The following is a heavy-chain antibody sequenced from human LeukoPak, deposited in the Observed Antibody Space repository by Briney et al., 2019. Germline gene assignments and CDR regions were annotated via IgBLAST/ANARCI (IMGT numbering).Heavy chain of an antibody. CDR2: ISYDGSNK. V-gene: IGHV3-30*04. Sequence: GGSLRLSCAASGFTFSSYAMHWVRQAPGKGLEWVAVISYDGSNKYYADSVKGRFTISRDNSKNTLYLQMNSLRAEDTAVYYCARDRSYGDGMDVWGQGTTGTVSS. D-gene: IGHD2-8*01. CDR3: ARDRSYGDGMDV. J-gene: IGHJ6*02. CDR1: GFTFSSYA.